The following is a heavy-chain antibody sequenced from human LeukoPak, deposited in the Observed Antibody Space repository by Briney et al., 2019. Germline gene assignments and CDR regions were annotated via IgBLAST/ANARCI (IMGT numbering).Heavy chain of an antibody. CDR2: IYSGGST. CDR3: GEWLVEGLTKNNYFDY. J-gene: IGHJ4*02. V-gene: IGHV3-53*01. D-gene: IGHD6-19*01. CDR1: GFTVSSNY. Sequence: PGGSLRLSCAASGFTVSSNYMSWVRQAPGKGLEWVSVIYSGGSTYYADSVKGRFTISRDNSKNTLYLQMNSLRAEDTAVYYCGEWLVEGLTKNNYFDYWGQGTLVTVSS.